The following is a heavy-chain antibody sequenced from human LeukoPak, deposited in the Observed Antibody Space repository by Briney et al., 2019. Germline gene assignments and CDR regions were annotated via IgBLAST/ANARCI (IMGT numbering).Heavy chain of an antibody. V-gene: IGHV3-23*01. D-gene: IGHD3-22*01. Sequence: GGSLRLSCAASGFTFSSYAMSWVRQPPGKGLECVSAISGSGGSTYYADSVKGRFTISRDNSKNTLYLQMNSLRAEDTAVYYCAKSDYYDRSGYSIGNYFDYWGQGTLVPVSS. CDR2: ISGSGGST. J-gene: IGHJ4*02. CDR3: AKSDYYDRSGYSIGNYFDY. CDR1: GFTFSSYA.